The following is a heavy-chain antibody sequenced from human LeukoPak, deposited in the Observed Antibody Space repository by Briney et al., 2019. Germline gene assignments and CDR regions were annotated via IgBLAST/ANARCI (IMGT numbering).Heavy chain of an antibody. V-gene: IGHV4-38-2*02. CDR1: GYSISSGYY. CDR3: AREVYSSSWDNWFDP. D-gene: IGHD6-13*01. CDR2: IYHSGST. J-gene: IGHJ5*02. Sequence: PSETLSLTCAVSGYSISSGYYWGWIRQPPGKGLEWIGSIYHSGSTYYNPSLKSRVTVSVDTSKNQFSLKLSPVTAADTAVYYCAREVYSSSWDNWFDPWGQGTLVTVSS.